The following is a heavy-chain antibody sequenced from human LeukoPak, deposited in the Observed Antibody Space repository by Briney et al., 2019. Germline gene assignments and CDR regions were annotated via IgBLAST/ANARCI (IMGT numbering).Heavy chain of an antibody. J-gene: IGHJ4*02. CDR2: ISGSGGST. Sequence: PGGSLRLSCAPSGFTFSNYAMNWVRQSPGKGLEWVSSISGSGGSTYYADSVTGRFTISRDNSKNTLSLQMNSLRAEDTAVYYCARDLGLWFGEEGGYWGQGTLVTVSS. D-gene: IGHD3-10*01. CDR3: ARDLGLWFGEEGGY. CDR1: GFTFSNYA. V-gene: IGHV3-23*01.